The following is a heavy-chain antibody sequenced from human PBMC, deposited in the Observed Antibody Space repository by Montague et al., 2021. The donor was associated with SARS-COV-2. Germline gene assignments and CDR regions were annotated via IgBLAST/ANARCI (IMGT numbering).Heavy chain of an antibody. Sequence: QSGAEVKKPGESLRISCKGSGYSFTSYWISWVRQMPGKGLEWMGRIDPSDSYTNYSPSFQGHVTISADKSISTAYLQWSSLKASDTAMYYCARENFRRYYGSGSYYINAFDIWGQGTMATVSS. CDR1: GYSFTSYW. V-gene: IGHV5-10-1*01. D-gene: IGHD3-10*01. J-gene: IGHJ3*02. CDR2: IDPSDSYT. CDR3: ARENFRRYYGSGSYYINAFDI.